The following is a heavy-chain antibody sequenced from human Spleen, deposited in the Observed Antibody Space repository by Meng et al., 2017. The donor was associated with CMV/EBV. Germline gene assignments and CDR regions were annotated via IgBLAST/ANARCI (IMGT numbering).Heavy chain of an antibody. V-gene: IGHV3-30*02. Sequence: GGSLRLSCAASGFSSGSYGMQWVRQAPGKGPEWVSFIRYDGNNKDYGASVKGRFTVSRDNSKNMVYVQMNSLRAEDTALYYCAKDDSAYFDFRSGYSTPPDYWGQGTLVTVSS. CDR2: IRYDGNNK. CDR3: AKDDSAYFDFRSGYSTPPDY. CDR1: GFSSGSYG. J-gene: IGHJ4*02. D-gene: IGHD3-3*01.